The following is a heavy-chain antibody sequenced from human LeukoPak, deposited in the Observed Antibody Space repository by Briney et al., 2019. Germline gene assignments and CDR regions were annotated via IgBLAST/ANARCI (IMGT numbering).Heavy chain of an antibody. CDR1: GFTFSSYS. D-gene: IGHD3-16*02. CDR3: AKGYDYVWGSYRYTGANDY. CDR2: ISSSSSTI. Sequence: GGSLRLSCAASGFTFSSYSMNWVRQAPGKGLEWVSYISSSSSTIYYADSVKGRFTISRDNSKNTLYLQMNSLRAEDTAVYYCAKGYDYVWGSYRYTGANDYWGQGTLVTVSS. J-gene: IGHJ4*02. V-gene: IGHV3-48*01.